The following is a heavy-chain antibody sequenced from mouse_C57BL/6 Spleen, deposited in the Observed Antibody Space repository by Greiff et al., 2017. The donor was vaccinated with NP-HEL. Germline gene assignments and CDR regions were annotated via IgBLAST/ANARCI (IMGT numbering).Heavy chain of an antibody. CDR1: GYTFTSYD. CDR3: ATTVVAPHWYFDV. Sequence: QVQLQQSGPELVKPGASVKLSCKASGYTFTSYDINWVKQRPGQGLEWIGWIYPRDGSTKYNEKFKGKATLTVDTSSSTAYMELHSLTSEDSAVYFCATTVVAPHWYFDVWGTGTTVTVSS. V-gene: IGHV1-85*01. D-gene: IGHD1-1*01. CDR2: IYPRDGST. J-gene: IGHJ1*03.